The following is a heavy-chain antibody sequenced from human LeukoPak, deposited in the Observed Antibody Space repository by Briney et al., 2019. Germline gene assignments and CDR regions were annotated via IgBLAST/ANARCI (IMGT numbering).Heavy chain of an antibody. CDR3: ARDSEWELLGYFDY. Sequence: GGSLRLSCGASGFTFSSYSMNWVRQAPGKGLEWVSYISSSSSTIYYADSVKGRFTISRDNAKNSLYLQMNSLRDEDTAVYYCARDSEWELLGYFDYWGQGTLVTVSS. CDR1: GFTFSSYS. J-gene: IGHJ4*02. V-gene: IGHV3-48*02. CDR2: ISSSSSTI. D-gene: IGHD1-26*01.